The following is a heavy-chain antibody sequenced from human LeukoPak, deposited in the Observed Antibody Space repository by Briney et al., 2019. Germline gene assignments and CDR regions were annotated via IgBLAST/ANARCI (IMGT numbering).Heavy chain of an antibody. CDR1: GFTFTTHW. CDR2: IKQDGSEK. V-gene: IGHV3-7*01. D-gene: IGHD5-18*01. CDR3: ARSQRPWIQLWYYFDY. J-gene: IGHJ4*02. Sequence: GGPLRLSCGASGFTFTTHWIHWVRQAPGKGLEWVANIKQDGSEKYYVDSVKGRFTISRDNAKNSLYLQMNSLRAEDTAVYYCARSQRPWIQLWYYFDYWGQGTLVTVSS.